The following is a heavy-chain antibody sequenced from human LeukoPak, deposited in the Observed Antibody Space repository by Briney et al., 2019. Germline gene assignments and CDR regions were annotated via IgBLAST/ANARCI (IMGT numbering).Heavy chain of an antibody. CDR1: GGSISSGNYY. V-gene: IGHV4-30-4*01. J-gene: IGHJ4*02. CDR2: IYHSGGT. D-gene: IGHD3-9*01. Sequence: KPSQTLSLTCTVSGGSISSGNYYWSWIRQPPGKGLEWIGYIYHSGGTYYNPSLESRLTISVDTSKNQFSLRLSSVTAADTAVYYCARHVWLQPFDYWGQGTLVTVSS. CDR3: ARHVWLQPFDY.